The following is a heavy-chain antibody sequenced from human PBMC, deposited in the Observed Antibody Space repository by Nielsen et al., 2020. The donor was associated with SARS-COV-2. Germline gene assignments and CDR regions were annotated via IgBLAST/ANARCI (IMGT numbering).Heavy chain of an antibody. V-gene: IGHV3-9*01. J-gene: IGHJ4*02. CDR2: ISWNSGSI. Sequence: SLKISCAASGFTFDDYAMHWVRQAPGKGLEWVSGISWNSGSIGYADSVKGRFTISRDNAKNSLYLQMNSLRAEDTALYYCAKVADYYGSGDYWGQGTLVTVSS. CDR3: AKVADYYGSGDY. D-gene: IGHD3-10*01. CDR1: GFTFDDYA.